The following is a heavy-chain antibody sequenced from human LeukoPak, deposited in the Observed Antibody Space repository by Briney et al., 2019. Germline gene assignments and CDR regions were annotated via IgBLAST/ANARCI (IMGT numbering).Heavy chain of an antibody. J-gene: IGHJ4*02. Sequence: PSETLSLTCTVSGGSISSYYWSWIRQPPGKGLEWIGYIYYSGSTNYNPSLKSRVTISVDTSKDQFSLKLSSVTAADTAVYYCASITMVRGLSNYWGQGTLVTVSS. CDR2: IYYSGST. CDR3: ASITMVRGLSNY. CDR1: GGSISSYY. D-gene: IGHD3-10*01. V-gene: IGHV4-59*12.